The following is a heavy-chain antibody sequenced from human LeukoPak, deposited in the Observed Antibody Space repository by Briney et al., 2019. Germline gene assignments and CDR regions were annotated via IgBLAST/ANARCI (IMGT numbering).Heavy chain of an antibody. CDR1: GYSISSGYF. CDR2: IYYSGST. J-gene: IGHJ4*02. V-gene: IGHV4-38-2*02. CDR3: ASSGWYLSSFN. D-gene: IGHD6-19*01. Sequence: SETLSLTCTVSGYSISSGYFWVWIRQPPGKGLEWIGSIYYSGSTYYNPSLKSRVTISVDMSKNQFSLKLSSVTAADTAVYYCASSGWYLSSFNWGQGTLVTVSS.